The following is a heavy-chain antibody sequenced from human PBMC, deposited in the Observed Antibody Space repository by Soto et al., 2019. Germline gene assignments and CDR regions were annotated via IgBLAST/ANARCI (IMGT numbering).Heavy chain of an antibody. V-gene: IGHV3-33*01. CDR3: ARDSDSDYAYYYGMDV. J-gene: IGHJ6*02. CDR1: GFTFSSYG. D-gene: IGHD4-4*01. Sequence: GGSLRLSCAASGFTFSSYGMHWVRQAPGKGLVWVAVIWYDGSNKYYADSVKGRFTISRDNSKNTLYLQMNSLRAEDTAVYYCARDSDSDYAYYYGMDVWGQGTTVTVSS. CDR2: IWYDGSNK.